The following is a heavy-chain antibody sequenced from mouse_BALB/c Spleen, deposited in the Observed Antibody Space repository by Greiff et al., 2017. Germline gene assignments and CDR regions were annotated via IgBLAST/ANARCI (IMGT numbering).Heavy chain of an antibody. CDR2: ISYSGST. CDR3: ARRGGPYYAMDD. Sequence: EVQLQASGPSLVKPSQTLSLTCSVTGDSITSGYWNWIRKFPGNKLEYMGYISYSGSTYYNPSLKSRIAITRDTSKNQYYLQLNSVTTEDTATYYCARRGGPYYAMDDWGQGTSVTVSS. V-gene: IGHV3-8*02. J-gene: IGHJ4*01. CDR1: GDSITSGY.